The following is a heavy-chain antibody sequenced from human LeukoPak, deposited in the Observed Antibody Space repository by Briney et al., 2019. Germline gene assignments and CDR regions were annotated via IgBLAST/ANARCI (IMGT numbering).Heavy chain of an antibody. J-gene: IGHJ4*02. D-gene: IGHD6-13*01. Sequence: PGGSLRLSCAASGFSFSDYYMSWIRQAPGKGLEWVSHISSSSTTIYYADSVKGRFTISRDNTKKSLYLQMNSLRAEDTAVYYCAKFIAAPFYFDYWGQGTLVTVSS. V-gene: IGHV3-11*04. CDR3: AKFIAAPFYFDY. CDR2: ISSSSTTI. CDR1: GFSFSDYY.